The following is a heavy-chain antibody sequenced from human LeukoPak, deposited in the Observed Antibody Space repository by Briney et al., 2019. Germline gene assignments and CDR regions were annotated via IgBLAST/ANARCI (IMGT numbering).Heavy chain of an antibody. Sequence: GRSLRLSCAASGFTFNTYAMNWVRQAPGEGLEWVAVISYDGNNQYYADSVKGRFTISRDNSKHTLYLQIDSLRADDTAVYYCARGGSSSTWYYYFDSWGQGTLVTVSS. CDR1: GFTFNTYA. CDR2: ISYDGNNQ. V-gene: IGHV3-30-3*01. D-gene: IGHD6-13*01. J-gene: IGHJ4*02. CDR3: ARGGSSSTWYYYFDS.